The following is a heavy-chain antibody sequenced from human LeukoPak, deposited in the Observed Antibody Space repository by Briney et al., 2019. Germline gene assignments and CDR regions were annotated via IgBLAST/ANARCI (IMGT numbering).Heavy chain of an antibody. Sequence: SETLSLTCTVSGGSVSSNNYYWSWIRQPPGKGLEWIGYIYYTGSTNYNPSLKSRVTISVDTSKNQFSLKLSSVTAADTAVYYCARGITMIVVWGQGTLVTVSS. V-gene: IGHV4-61*01. CDR3: ARGITMIVV. CDR1: GGSVSSNNYY. CDR2: IYYTGST. J-gene: IGHJ4*02. D-gene: IGHD3-22*01.